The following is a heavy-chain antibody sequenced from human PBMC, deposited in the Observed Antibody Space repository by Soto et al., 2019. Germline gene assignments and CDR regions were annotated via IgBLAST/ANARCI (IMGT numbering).Heavy chain of an antibody. J-gene: IGHJ3*02. CDR3: SRGKWELLLYRPDTFDI. D-gene: IGHD1-26*01. V-gene: IGHV1-69*01. CDR2: IVPMFDTT. CDR1: GGSFSNYG. Sequence: QVQLVQSGAEVRYPGSSVKVSCRASGGSFSNYGISWVRQAPGQGLEWMGGIVPMFDTTSYAQKFQDRVTITADDSTDTAYMELSRLKSEDTAVYYCSRGKWELLLYRPDTFDIWGQGTSVTISS.